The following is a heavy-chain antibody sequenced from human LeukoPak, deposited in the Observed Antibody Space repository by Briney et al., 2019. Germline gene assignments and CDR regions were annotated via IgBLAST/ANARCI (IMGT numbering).Heavy chain of an antibody. D-gene: IGHD2/OR15-2a*01. V-gene: IGHV1-8*01. CDR2: MNPNSGNT. CDR3: ARALSWNSESYYYMDV. Sequence: ASVKVSCKASGYTFTSYDINWVRQATGQGLEWMGWMNPNSGNTGYAQKFQGRVTMTKNTSITTAYMELSSLRSEDTAVYHCARALSWNSESYYYMDVWGKGTTVTVSS. CDR1: GYTFTSYD. J-gene: IGHJ6*03.